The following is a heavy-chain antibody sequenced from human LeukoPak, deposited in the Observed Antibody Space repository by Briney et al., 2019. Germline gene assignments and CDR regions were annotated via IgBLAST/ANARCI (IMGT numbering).Heavy chain of an antibody. J-gene: IGHJ5*02. V-gene: IGHV3-30*02. CDR1: GFTFSSYG. D-gene: IGHD3-10*01. CDR2: IRYDGSNK. CDR3: ARERMSSFDP. Sequence: PGGSLRLSCAASGFTFSSYGMHWVRQAPGKGLEWVAFIRYDGSNKYYADSVKGRFTISRDNSKNTLYLQMNSLRAEDTAVYYCARERMSSFDPWGQGTLVTVSS.